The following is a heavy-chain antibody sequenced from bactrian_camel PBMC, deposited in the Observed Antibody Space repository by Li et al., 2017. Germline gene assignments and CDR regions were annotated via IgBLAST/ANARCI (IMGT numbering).Heavy chain of an antibody. CDR2: IAASSGAT. Sequence: HVQLVESGGGSVQSGGSLSLSCVVSGSTDSRYYMGWFRQAPGKEREGVARIAASSGATSYADSVKGRFTISQDNAKNTLYLQMNSLKPEDTAMYYCAAGAGFGGSCLGSIAWQYWGQGTQVTVS. CDR3: AAGAGFGGSCLGSIAWQY. D-gene: IGHD6*01. J-gene: IGHJ4*01. CDR1: GSTDSRYY. V-gene: IGHV3S26*01.